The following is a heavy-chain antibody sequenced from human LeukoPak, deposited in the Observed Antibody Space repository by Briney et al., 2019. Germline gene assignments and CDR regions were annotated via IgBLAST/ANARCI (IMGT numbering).Heavy chain of an antibody. Sequence: GESLRLSCAASGFTFSSYWRHWVRQAPGKGLVWVSRINSDGSSTSYADSVKGRFTISRDNDKNTMYLQMNSLRAEDTAVYYCARAKSVYYYDSSGIDYWGQGTLVTVSS. V-gene: IGHV3-74*01. CDR1: GFTFSSYW. D-gene: IGHD3-22*01. CDR2: INSDGSST. CDR3: ARAKSVYYYDSSGIDY. J-gene: IGHJ4*02.